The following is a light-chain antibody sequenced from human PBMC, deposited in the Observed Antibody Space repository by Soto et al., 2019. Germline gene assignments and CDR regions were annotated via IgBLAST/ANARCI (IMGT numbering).Light chain of an antibody. V-gene: IGLV1-47*01. Sequence: QSVLTQPPSASGTPGQGVTISCSGSTSNIGSNYVYWYQQLPGTAPKLLIYRNNQRPSGVPDRFSGSKSGTSASLAISGLRSDDEADYYCGAWDDRLTAYVFGSGTKVTVL. CDR3: GAWDDRLTAYV. J-gene: IGLJ1*01. CDR2: RNN. CDR1: TSNIGSNY.